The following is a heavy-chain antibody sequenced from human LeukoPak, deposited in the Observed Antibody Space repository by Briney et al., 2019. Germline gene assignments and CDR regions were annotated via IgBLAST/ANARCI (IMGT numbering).Heavy chain of an antibody. CDR3: AKVISQDTATPPAFDI. CDR2: IWYDGSNK. Sequence: GGSLRLSCAASGFTFSSYGMHWVRQAPGKGLEWGAVIWYDGSNKYYADSVKGRFTISRDNSKNTLYLQMNSLRAEDTAVYYCAKVISQDTATPPAFDIWGQGTMVTVSS. J-gene: IGHJ3*02. CDR1: GFTFSSYG. D-gene: IGHD5-18*01. V-gene: IGHV3-33*06.